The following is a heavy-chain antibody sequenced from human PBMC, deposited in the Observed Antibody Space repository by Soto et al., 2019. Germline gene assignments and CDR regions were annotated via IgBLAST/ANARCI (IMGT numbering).Heavy chain of an antibody. CDR3: ARECLDSLYYFDY. Sequence: GGSLRLSCAASGFTFSSYWMSWVRQAPGKGLEWVANIKQDGSEKYYVDSVNGLFTISRDTAKNSLYLQKNSMRAEDTAVYYWARECLDSLYYFDYWGQGTLVTVSS. J-gene: IGHJ4*02. D-gene: IGHD2-2*01. CDR2: IKQDGSEK. V-gene: IGHV3-7*03. CDR1: GFTFSSYW.